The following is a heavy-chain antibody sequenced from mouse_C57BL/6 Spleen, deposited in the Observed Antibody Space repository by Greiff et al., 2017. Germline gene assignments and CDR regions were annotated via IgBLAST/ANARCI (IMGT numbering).Heavy chain of an antibody. CDR1: GYTFTGYW. CDR2: ILPGSGST. J-gene: IGHJ1*03. Sequence: QVQLQQSGAELMKPGASVKLSCKATGYTFTGYWIEWVKQRPGHGLEWIGEILPGSGSTNYNEKFKGKATFTADTSSNTAFMQLSSLTTEDSAIYSCARSGVTTVVPGYFDVWGTGTTVTVSS. CDR3: ARSGVTTVVPGYFDV. V-gene: IGHV1-9*01. D-gene: IGHD1-1*01.